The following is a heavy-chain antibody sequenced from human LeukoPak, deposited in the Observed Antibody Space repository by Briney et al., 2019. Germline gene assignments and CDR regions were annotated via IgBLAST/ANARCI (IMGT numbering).Heavy chain of an antibody. CDR2: INHSGST. V-gene: IGHV4-34*01. J-gene: IGHJ4*02. D-gene: IGHD3-10*01. CDR1: GGSFSGYY. CDR3: ARERSYGSGSYRY. Sequence: SETLSLTCAVYGGSFSGYYWSWIRQPPGKGLEWIGEINHSGSTNYNPSLKSRVTISVDTSKNQFSLKLSSVTAADTAVYYCARERSYGSGSYRYWGQGTPVTVSS.